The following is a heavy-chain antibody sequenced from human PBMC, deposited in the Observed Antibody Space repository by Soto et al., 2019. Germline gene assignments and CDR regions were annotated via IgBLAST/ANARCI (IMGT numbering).Heavy chain of an antibody. Sequence: SETLSLTCTVSGGSISSSSYYWGWIRQPPGKGLEWIGSIYYSGSTYYNPSLKSRVTISVDTSKNQFSLNLSSVTAADTAVYYCARHLDSYWGPAYFDYWGQGTLVTVSS. J-gene: IGHJ4*02. CDR1: GGSISSSSYY. CDR2: IYYSGST. D-gene: IGHD7-27*01. CDR3: ARHLDSYWGPAYFDY. V-gene: IGHV4-39*01.